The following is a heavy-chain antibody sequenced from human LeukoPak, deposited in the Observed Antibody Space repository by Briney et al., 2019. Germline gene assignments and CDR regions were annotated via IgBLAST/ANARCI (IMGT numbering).Heavy chain of an antibody. V-gene: IGHV4-30-4*01. CDR2: IYYSGST. J-gene: IGHJ5*02. Sequence: SQTLSLTCTVSGGSISSGDYYWSWIRQPPGKGLEWIGYIYYSGSTYYNPSLKSRVTISVDMSKNQFSLKLSSVTAADTAVYYCARGSGSYWGGWFDPWGQGTLVTVSS. CDR3: ARGSGSYWGGWFDP. D-gene: IGHD3-10*01. CDR1: GGSISSGDYY.